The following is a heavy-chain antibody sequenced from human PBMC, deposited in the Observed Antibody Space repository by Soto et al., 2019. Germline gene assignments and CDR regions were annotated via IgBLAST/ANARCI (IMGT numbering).Heavy chain of an antibody. Sequence: ASVKVSCKASGYTFSDYSITWVRQAPGQGLEWMGWISPYNGNTKFAQKLQGRVIMTTDISTNTVYMELMSLTSDDTAFYYCSRASRRIVVVAVIDYWGQGTLVTVSS. D-gene: IGHD2-15*01. CDR1: GYTFSDYS. CDR3: SRASRRIVVVAVIDY. V-gene: IGHV1-18*04. CDR2: ISPYNGNT. J-gene: IGHJ4*02.